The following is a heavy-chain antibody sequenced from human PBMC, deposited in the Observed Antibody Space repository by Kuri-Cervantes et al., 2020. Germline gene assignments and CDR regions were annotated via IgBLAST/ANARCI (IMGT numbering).Heavy chain of an antibody. D-gene: IGHD3-10*01. Sequence: GGSLRLSCASSGFTFSTYWMHWVRQAPGKGLVWVSRINSDGSITSYADSVKGRFTISRDNAKNTLYLQMNSLRAEDTAIYYCAKDINSGSGTFAFDIWGQGTMVTVSS. CDR2: INSDGSIT. J-gene: IGHJ3*02. V-gene: IGHV3-74*01. CDR1: GFTFSTYW. CDR3: AKDINSGSGTFAFDI.